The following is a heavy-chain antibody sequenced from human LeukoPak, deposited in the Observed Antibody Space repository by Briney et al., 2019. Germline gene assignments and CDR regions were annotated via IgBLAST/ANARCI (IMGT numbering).Heavy chain of an antibody. V-gene: IGHV3-23*01. CDR1: GFTFTTYG. D-gene: IGHD3-10*02. Sequence: GGSLRLSCAASGFTFTTYGMSWVRQAPGKGLEWVSAISGGDGDTYYSDSVKGRFTISRDNSKNTLYLQMNSLRAEDTAVYYCAELGITMIGGVWGKGTTVTISS. J-gene: IGHJ6*04. CDR2: ISGGDGDT. CDR3: AELGITMIGGV.